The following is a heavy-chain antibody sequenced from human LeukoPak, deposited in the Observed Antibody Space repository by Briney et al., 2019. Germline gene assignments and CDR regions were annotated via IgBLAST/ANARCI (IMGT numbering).Heavy chain of an antibody. CDR2: IHYSGST. Sequence: SETLSLTCTVSGGSISSSGYYWGWIRQPPGKGLEWIGSIHYSGSTYYNPSLNSRVTISIDTSKNQFSLKLSFVTAADTAVYYCARGSDCYDSSGLGYWGQGTLVTVSS. V-gene: IGHV4-39*07. CDR1: GGSISSSGYY. CDR3: ARGSDCYDSSGLGY. D-gene: IGHD3-22*01. J-gene: IGHJ4*02.